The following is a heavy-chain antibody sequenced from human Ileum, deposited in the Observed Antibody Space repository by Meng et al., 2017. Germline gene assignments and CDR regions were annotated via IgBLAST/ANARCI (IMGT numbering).Heavy chain of an antibody. CDR3: ARGGTAYFDY. V-gene: IGHV4-31*03. CDR2: NYDSGST. Sequence: HVQLQESGPGLVKPSQTLSLTCTVSGGSISSGGYYWSWIRQHPGKGLEWIGYNYDSGSTYYNPSLKSRIAISGDTSKNQFSLNLSSVTAADTAVYYCARGGTAYFDYWGQGTLVTVSS. J-gene: IGHJ4*02. D-gene: IGHD1-1*01. CDR1: GGSISSGGYY.